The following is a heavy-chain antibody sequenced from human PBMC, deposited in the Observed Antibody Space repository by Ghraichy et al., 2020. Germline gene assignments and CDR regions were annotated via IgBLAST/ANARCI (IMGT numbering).Heavy chain of an antibody. D-gene: IGHD2-15*01. Sequence: GGSLRLSCAASGFTFSSYAMSWVRQAPGKGLEWVSAISRSGGSTYYADSVKGRFTISRDNSKSTLYLQMNSLRGEDTAVYYCAKARTDWIVVVVDATCIDCWGQGTPVTVSS. V-gene: IGHV3-23*01. CDR2: ISRSGGST. CDR1: GFTFSSYA. CDR3: AKARTDWIVVVVDATCIDC. J-gene: IGHJ4*02.